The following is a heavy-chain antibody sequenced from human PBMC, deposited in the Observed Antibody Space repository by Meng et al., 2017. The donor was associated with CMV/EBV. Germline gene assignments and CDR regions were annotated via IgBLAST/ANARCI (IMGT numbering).Heavy chain of an antibody. CDR2: ISYDGSNK. J-gene: IGHJ4*02. CDR3: ARGLRGDEHGYNLGY. V-gene: IGHV3-30-3*01. D-gene: IGHD5-24*01. Sequence: GGSLRLSCAASGFPFSSYAMHWVRQAPGKGLEWVAVISYDGSNKYYADSVKGRFTISRDNSKNTLYLQMNSLRAEDTAVYYCARGLRGDEHGYNLGYWGQGTLVTVSS. CDR1: GFPFSSYA.